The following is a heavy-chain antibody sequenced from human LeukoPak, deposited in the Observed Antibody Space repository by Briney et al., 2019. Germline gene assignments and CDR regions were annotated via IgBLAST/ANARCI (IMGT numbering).Heavy chain of an antibody. D-gene: IGHD4-17*01. CDR3: TRHDSDYGDYDPFDY. Sequence: PGGSLRLSCAASGFTFSGSAMHWVRQASGKGLEWVDRIRSKANSYATAYAASVKGRFTISRDDSKNTAYLQMNSLKTEGTAVYYCTRHDSDYGDYDPFDYWGQGTLVTVSS. J-gene: IGHJ4*02. CDR1: GFTFSGSA. CDR2: IRSKANSYAT. V-gene: IGHV3-73*01.